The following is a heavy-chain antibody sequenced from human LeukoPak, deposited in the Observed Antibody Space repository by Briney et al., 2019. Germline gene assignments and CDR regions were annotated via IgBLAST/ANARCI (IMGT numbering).Heavy chain of an antibody. V-gene: IGHV7-4-1*02. J-gene: IGHJ5*02. CDR2: INTNTGTP. Sequence: ASVKVSCKASGYTFTNYAINWVRQAPGQGLEWMGWINTNTGTPTSAQGFTGRFVFSLDTSVNTAYLHISSLKAEDTAVYYCARRPYCTNGVCYGELGFDPWGQGTLVTVSS. CDR3: ARRPYCTNGVCYGELGFDP. D-gene: IGHD2-8*01. CDR1: GYTFTNYA.